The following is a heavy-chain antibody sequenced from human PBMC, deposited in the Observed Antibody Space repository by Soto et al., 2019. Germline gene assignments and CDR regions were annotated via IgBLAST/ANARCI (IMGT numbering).Heavy chain of an antibody. V-gene: IGHV3-21*01. CDR1: GFTFSSYS. J-gene: IGHJ4*02. CDR2: ISSSSSYI. CDR3: ARIYYYDSSGYLSPVDY. D-gene: IGHD3-22*01. Sequence: GGSLRLSCAASGFTFSSYSMNWVRQAPGKGLEWVSSISSSSSYIYYADSVKGRFTISRDNAKDSLYPQMNSLRAEDTAVYYCARIYYYDSSGYLSPVDYWGQGTLVTVSS.